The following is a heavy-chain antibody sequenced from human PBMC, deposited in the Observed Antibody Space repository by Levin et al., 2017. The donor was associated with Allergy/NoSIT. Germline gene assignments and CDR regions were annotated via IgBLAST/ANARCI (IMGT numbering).Heavy chain of an antibody. CDR1: GDSISSSTYY. J-gene: IGHJ3*02. CDR2: SYYSGTT. D-gene: IGHD6-13*01. V-gene: IGHV4-39*02. Sequence: GSLRLSCTVSGDSISSSTYYWGWIRQPPGKGLEWIGSSYYSGTTYYNPSLKSRVTISVGTSKNQFSLKLSSVTAADTALYYCAREYSSSSGKAFDIWGQGTMVTVSS. CDR3: AREYSSSSGKAFDI.